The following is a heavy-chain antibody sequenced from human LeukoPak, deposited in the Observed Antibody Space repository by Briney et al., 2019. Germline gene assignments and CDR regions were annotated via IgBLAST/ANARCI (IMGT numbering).Heavy chain of an antibody. CDR2: ISYDGSNK. D-gene: IGHD3-22*01. CDR3: TMGLYDSSGYLFYDAFDI. J-gene: IGHJ3*02. CDR1: GFTFSSYA. V-gene: IGHV3-30-3*01. Sequence: GGSLRLSCAASGFTFSSYAMHWVRQAPGKGLEWVAVISYDGSNKYYADSVKGRFTISRDNSKNTLYLQMNSLRAEDTAVYYCTMGLYDSSGYLFYDAFDIWGQGTMVTVSS.